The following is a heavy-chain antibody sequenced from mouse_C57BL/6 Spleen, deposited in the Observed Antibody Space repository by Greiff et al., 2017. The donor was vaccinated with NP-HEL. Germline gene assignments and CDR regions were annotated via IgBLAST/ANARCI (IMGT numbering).Heavy chain of an antibody. V-gene: IGHV1-80*01. D-gene: IGHD1-1*01. CDR2: IYPGDGDT. CDR1: GYAFSSYW. CDR3: TITTVVSWYFDV. J-gene: IGHJ1*03. Sequence: QVQLKESGAELVKPGASVKISCKASGYAFSSYWMNWVKQRPGKGLEWIGQIYPGDGDTNYNGKFKGKATLTADKSSSTAYMQLSSLTSEDSAVYFCTITTVVSWYFDVWGTGTTVTVSS.